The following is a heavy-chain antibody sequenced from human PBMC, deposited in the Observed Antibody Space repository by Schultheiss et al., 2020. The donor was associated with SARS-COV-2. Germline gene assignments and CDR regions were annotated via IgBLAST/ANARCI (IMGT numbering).Heavy chain of an antibody. CDR2: IWYDGSNK. V-gene: IGHV3-30*02. D-gene: IGHD4-11*01. Sequence: GGSLRLSCAASGFTFSSYGMHWVRQAPGKGLEWVAVIWYDGSNKYYADSVKGRFTISRDNSKNTLYLQMNSLRAEDTAVYYCAVVSNYGYYYYGMDVWGQGTTVTVSS. CDR1: GFTFSSYG. CDR3: AVVSNYGYYYYGMDV. J-gene: IGHJ6*02.